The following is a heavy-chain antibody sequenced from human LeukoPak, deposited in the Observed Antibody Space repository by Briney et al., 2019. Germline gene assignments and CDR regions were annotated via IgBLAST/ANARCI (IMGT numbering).Heavy chain of an antibody. CDR1: GFSLRTSGVG. CDR3: ARRPPYYDDVWGSYYFDY. V-gene: IGHV2-5*02. Sequence: SGPTLVKPTQTLTLTCTFSGFSLRTSGVGVGWIRQPPGKALEWLALVYWDDDKRYSPSLKSRLTITKDTSKNQVVPTMTNMDPVDTATYYCARRPPYYDDVWGSYYFDYWGQGTLVTVSS. J-gene: IGHJ4*02. CDR2: VYWDDDK. D-gene: IGHD3-16*01.